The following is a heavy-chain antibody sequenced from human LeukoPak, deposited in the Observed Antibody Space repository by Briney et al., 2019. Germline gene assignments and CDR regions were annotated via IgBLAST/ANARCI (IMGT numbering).Heavy chain of an antibody. V-gene: IGHV1-69*13. Sequence: GASVKVSCKASGGTFSSYAISWVRQAPGQGLEWMGGIIPILGTANYAQKFQGRVTITADESTSTAYMELSSLRSEDTAVYYCASSGGSLVDVFDIWGQGTMVTVSS. D-gene: IGHD3-10*01. CDR3: ASSGGSLVDVFDI. J-gene: IGHJ3*02. CDR1: GGTFSSYA. CDR2: IIPILGTA.